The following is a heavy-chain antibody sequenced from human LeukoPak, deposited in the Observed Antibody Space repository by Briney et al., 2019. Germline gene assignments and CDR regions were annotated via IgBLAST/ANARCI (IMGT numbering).Heavy chain of an antibody. J-gene: IGHJ4*02. D-gene: IGHD5-12*01. CDR3: ARDMGSGYYRGDY. CDR2: ISAYNGNT. V-gene: IGHV1-18*01. CDR1: GYTFTSYG. Sequence: ASVKVSCKASGYTFTSYGISWVRQAPGQGLEWMGWISAYNGNTNCAQKFQDRVTMTTDISTSTAYMELRNLESDDTAMYYCARDMGSGYYRGDYWGQGTLVTVSS.